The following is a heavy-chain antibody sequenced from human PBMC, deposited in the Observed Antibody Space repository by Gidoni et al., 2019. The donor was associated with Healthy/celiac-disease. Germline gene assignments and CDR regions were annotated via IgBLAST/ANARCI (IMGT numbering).Heavy chain of an antibody. D-gene: IGHD5-12*01. CDR3: ARDGGYEADY. V-gene: IGHV1-2*02. CDR2: INPNSGGT. CDR1: GYTFTGYY. J-gene: IGHJ4*02. Sequence: QVQLVQSGAEVKKPGASVKVSCKASGYTFTGYYMHWVRQAPGQGLEWMGWINPNSGGTNYAQKVQGRVTMTRDTSISTAYMELSRLRSDDTAVYYCARDGGYEADYWGQGTLVTVSS.